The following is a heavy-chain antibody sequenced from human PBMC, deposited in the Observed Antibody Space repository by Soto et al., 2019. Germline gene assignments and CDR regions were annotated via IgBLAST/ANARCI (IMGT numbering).Heavy chain of an antibody. CDR3: ARDAYDYIWGSYRRKPYYFDY. D-gene: IGHD3-16*02. J-gene: IGHJ4*02. Sequence: ASVKVSCKASGYSFTAYYMHWVRQAPGQGLEWMGWINPNSGGTNYAQKFQGRVTMTRDTSISTAYMELSRLSSDDTAVYYCARDAYDYIWGSYRRKPYYFDYWGKGTRVTVSS. CDR1: GYSFTAYY. V-gene: IGHV1-2*02. CDR2: INPNSGGT.